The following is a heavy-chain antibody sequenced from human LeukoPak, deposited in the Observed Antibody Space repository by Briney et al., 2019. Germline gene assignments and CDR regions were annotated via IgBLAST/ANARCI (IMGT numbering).Heavy chain of an antibody. Sequence: SETLSLTCTVSGGSISSGGYYWSWIRQHPGKGLEWIGYIYYSGSTYYNPSLKSRVTISVDTSKNQFSLKLSSVTGADTAVYYCARVSRGGSFHWFDPWGQGTPVTVSS. V-gene: IGHV4-31*03. D-gene: IGHD3-16*01. CDR2: IYYSGST. CDR1: GGSISSGGYY. CDR3: ARVSRGGSFHWFDP. J-gene: IGHJ5*02.